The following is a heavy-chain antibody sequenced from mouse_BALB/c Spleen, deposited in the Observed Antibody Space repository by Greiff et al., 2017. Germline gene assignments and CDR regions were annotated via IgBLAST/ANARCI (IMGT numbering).Heavy chain of an antibody. Sequence: EVKLVESGGGLVKPGGSLKLSCAASGFAFSSYDMSWVRQTPEKRLEWVAYISSGGGSTYYPDTVKGRFTISRDNAKNTLYLQMSSLKSEDTAMYYCARRRVAFDYWGQGTTLTVSS. CDR2: ISSGGGST. CDR1: GFAFSSYD. D-gene: IGHD1-1*02. V-gene: IGHV5-12-1*01. CDR3: ARRRVAFDY. J-gene: IGHJ2*01.